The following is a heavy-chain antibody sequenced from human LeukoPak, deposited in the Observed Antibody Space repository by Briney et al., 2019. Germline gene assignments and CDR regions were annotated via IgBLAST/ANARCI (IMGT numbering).Heavy chain of an antibody. Sequence: SGGSLRLSRAASGFTFDDYAMHWVRQAPGKGLEWVSGISWNSGSIGYADSVKGRFTISRDNAKNSLYLQMNSLRAEDMALYYCAKSAGSVAGPHDAFDIWGQGTMVTVSS. V-gene: IGHV3-9*03. CDR3: AKSAGSVAGPHDAFDI. CDR2: ISWNSGSI. D-gene: IGHD6-19*01. CDR1: GFTFDDYA. J-gene: IGHJ3*02.